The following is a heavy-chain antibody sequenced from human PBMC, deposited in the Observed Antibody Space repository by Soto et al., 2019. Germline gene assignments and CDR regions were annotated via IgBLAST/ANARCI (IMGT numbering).Heavy chain of an antibody. CDR2: IKQDGSEK. J-gene: IGHJ3*02. CDR3: ARAHPTENDAFDI. Sequence: PGXSLRLSCAASGFTFSSYWLSWVTQAPGKGLEWVANIKQDGSEKYYVDSVEGRFTISRDNAKNSLYLQMNSLRAEDTAVYYCARAHPTENDAFDIWGQGTMVTVSS. CDR1: GFTFSSYW. V-gene: IGHV3-7*01.